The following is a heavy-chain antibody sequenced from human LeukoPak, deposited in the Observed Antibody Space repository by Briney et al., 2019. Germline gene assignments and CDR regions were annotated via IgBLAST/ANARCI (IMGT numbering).Heavy chain of an antibody. CDR1: GVSISSSNW. D-gene: IGHD3/OR15-3a*01. J-gene: IGHJ4*02. CDR3: ARNLMGLVGPLEY. Sequence: PSGTLSLTCAVSGVSISSSNWWSWVRQPPGKGLEWIGEIYHTGSTNYNPSLKSRVTISVDKSKNQFSLKLSSVTAADTAVYYCARNLMGLVGPLEYWGQGTLVTVSS. V-gene: IGHV4-4*02. CDR2: IYHTGST.